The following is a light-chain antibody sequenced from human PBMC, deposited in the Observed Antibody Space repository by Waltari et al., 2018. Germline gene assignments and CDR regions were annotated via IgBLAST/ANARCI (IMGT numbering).Light chain of an antibody. J-gene: IGKJ1*01. CDR3: QKYDSLPAT. CDR1: QSVGKY. CDR2: HAS. V-gene: IGKV3-20*01. Sequence: EIVLTPSPGTLSLSPGERATLSCRASQSVGKYLAWYQQKPGQAPRLLLYHASNRATGIPDRFSGSGSGTDFSLTISRLEPEDFAIYFCQKYDSLPATFGQGTKVEIK.